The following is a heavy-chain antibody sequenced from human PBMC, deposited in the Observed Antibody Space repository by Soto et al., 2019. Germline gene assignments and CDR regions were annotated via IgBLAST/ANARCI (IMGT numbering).Heavy chain of an antibody. D-gene: IGHD6-13*01. CDR2: INHSGST. CDR3: AGSTALVSDY. V-gene: IGHV4-34*01. CDR1: GGSFSGYY. J-gene: IGHJ4*02. Sequence: QVQLQQWGAGLLKPSETLSLTCAVYGGSFSGYYWSWIRQPPGKGLEWIGEINHSGSTNYNPTLKSGVTISVDTYKNQFSLKLSSVTAADTAVYYCAGSTALVSDYWGQGTLVTVSS.